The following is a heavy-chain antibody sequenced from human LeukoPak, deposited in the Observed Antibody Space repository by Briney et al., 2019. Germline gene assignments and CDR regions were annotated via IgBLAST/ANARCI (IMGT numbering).Heavy chain of an antibody. D-gene: IGHD3-3*01. CDR2: IYYSGST. J-gene: IGHJ4*02. Sequence: SETLSLTCTVSGGSISSYYWSWIRQPPGKGPEWIGYIYYSGSTNYNPSLKSRVTISVDTSKNQFSLKLSSVTAADTAVYYCARIDFWTPYSFDYWGQGTLVTVSS. CDR3: ARIDFWTPYSFDY. V-gene: IGHV4-59*01. CDR1: GGSISSYY.